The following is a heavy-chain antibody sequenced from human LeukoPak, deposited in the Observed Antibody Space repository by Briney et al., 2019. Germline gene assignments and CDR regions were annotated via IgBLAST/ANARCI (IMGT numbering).Heavy chain of an antibody. D-gene: IGHD5-18*01. CDR1: GGSFSGYY. J-gene: IGHJ4*02. V-gene: IGHV4-34*01. CDR2: INHSGST. CDR3: ARVGYGLDF. Sequence: SETLSLTCAVYGGSFSGYYWGWIRQPPGKGLEWIGEINHSGSTNYNPSLKSRVTISVDKSKNQFSLNMTSVTVADTAVYYCARVGYGLDFWGQGTLVTVSS.